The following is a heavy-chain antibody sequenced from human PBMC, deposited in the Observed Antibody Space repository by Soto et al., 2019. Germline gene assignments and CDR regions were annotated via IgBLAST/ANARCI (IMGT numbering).Heavy chain of an antibody. CDR2: IYPGDSDT. CDR3: ARSGRSGLRWLDFFDP. CDR1: GYTFTNYW. V-gene: IGHV5-51*01. D-gene: IGHD4-17*01. Sequence: PGESLKISCKASGYTFTNYWIVWVRQVHGKGLEWMGLIYPGDSDTRYNPSFPGQVTISADKSTSAAYLQWNSLMASDTAIYYCARSGRSGLRWLDFFDPWGQGTLVTVSS. J-gene: IGHJ5*02.